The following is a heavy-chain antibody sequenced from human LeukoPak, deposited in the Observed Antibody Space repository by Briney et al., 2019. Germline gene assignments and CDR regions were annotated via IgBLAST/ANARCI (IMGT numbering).Heavy chain of an antibody. CDR3: ARDLPITMVRGVILSGGMDV. CDR2: ISGSGRTI. CDR1: GFTFSSYE. V-gene: IGHV3-48*03. D-gene: IGHD3-10*01. J-gene: IGHJ6*04. Sequence: PGGSLKPSCAASGFTFSSYEMNWVRQAPGKGLEWVSYISGSGRTIYYADSVKGRFTISRDNAKNSLYLQMNSLRAEDTAVYYCARDLPITMVRGVILSGGMDVWGKGTTVTVSS.